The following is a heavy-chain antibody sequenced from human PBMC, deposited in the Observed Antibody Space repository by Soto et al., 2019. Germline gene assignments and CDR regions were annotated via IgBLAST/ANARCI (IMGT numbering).Heavy chain of an antibody. CDR3: ARDDSSGYYYNFAEYFQH. J-gene: IGHJ1*01. Sequence: QVQLVQSGAEVKKPGSSVKVSCKASGGTFSSDAISWVQQAPGQGLKWMGGIIPIFGTANYAQKFRGRVTITADESTSAAYMELSSLRSEDTAVHYCARDDSSGYYYNFAEYFQHWGQGTLVTVSS. CDR2: IIPIFGTA. CDR1: GGTFSSDA. D-gene: IGHD3-22*01. V-gene: IGHV1-69*12.